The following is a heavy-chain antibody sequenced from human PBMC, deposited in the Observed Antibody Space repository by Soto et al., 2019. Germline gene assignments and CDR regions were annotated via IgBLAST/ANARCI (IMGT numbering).Heavy chain of an antibody. CDR1: GGSFSDFY. CDR3: AREYTAWPLAYGLDV. J-gene: IGHJ6*02. Sequence: PGGSLRLSCVVSGGSFSDFYMSWIRKAPGKGLEWVSHISTDSSNTKYGDSVKGRFTVSRDNAKRSLYLQMNSLRVEDTGIYYCAREYTAWPLAYGLDVWGQGTTVTVSS. V-gene: IGHV3-11*06. D-gene: IGHD2-2*02. CDR2: ISTDSSNT.